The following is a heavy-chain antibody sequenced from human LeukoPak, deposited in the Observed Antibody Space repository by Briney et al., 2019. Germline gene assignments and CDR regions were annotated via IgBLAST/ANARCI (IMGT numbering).Heavy chain of an antibody. Sequence: SETLSLTCAVYGGSFSGYYWSWIRQPPGKGLEWIGEINHSGSTNYNPSLKSRVTISVDTSKNQFSLKLSSVTAADTAVYYCARHNPPRYSSSYGLRYWGQGTLVTVSS. V-gene: IGHV4-34*01. D-gene: IGHD6-6*01. CDR1: GGSFSGYY. J-gene: IGHJ4*02. CDR3: ARHNPPRYSSSYGLRY. CDR2: INHSGST.